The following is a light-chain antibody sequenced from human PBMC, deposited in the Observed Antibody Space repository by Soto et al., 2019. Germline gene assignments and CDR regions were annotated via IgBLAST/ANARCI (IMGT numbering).Light chain of an antibody. CDR1: TSDIGGYNF. Sequence: QSALTQPASVSGSPGQSITISCTGTTSDIGGYNFVSWYQQHPGKAPKLLIYDVRNRPSGVSNRISGSKSGNTASLTISGLQAEDEADYYCNSYRTISTYVFGSGTKRTVL. J-gene: IGLJ1*01. V-gene: IGLV2-14*01. CDR2: DVR. CDR3: NSYRTISTYV.